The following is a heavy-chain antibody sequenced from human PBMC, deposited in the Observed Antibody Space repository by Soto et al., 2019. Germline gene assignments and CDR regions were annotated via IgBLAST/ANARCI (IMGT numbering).Heavy chain of an antibody. CDR1: GYTFNKFS. Sequence: QGQLVQSGAEVKKPGASVKVSCKASGYTFNKFSISWRRQAPGQGLEWMVWISASTGNTDVALKFQGRVTMAIDTSTSTAYMELGSLRSDDTAVFYWARGHGDFVGDFDFWGQGTLVTVSS. V-gene: IGHV1-18*04. CDR3: ARGHGDFVGDFDF. D-gene: IGHD4-17*01. J-gene: IGHJ4*02. CDR2: ISASTGNT.